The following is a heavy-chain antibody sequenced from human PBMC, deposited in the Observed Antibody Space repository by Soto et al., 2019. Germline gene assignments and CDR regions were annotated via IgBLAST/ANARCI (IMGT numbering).Heavy chain of an antibody. V-gene: IGHV1-18*01. CDR1: SSG. D-gene: IGHD2-15*01. Sequence: SSGLWSARQAPGQGLEWMGWISAYNGNTNYAQKLQGRVTMTTDTSTSTAYMELRSLTSDDTAVYYCARGNRIEAFDIWGQGTMVTVSS. J-gene: IGHJ3*02. CDR2: ISAYNGNT. CDR3: ARGNRIEAFDI.